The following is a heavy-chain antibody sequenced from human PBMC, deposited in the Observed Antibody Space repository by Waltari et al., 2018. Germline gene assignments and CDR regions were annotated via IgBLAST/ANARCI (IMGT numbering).Heavy chain of an antibody. V-gene: IGHV4-39*01. J-gene: IGHJ3*02. CDR1: GGSISSSSYY. CDR3: ARADTAMAPWI. Sequence: QLQLQESGPGLVKPSETLSLTCTVSGGSISSSSYYWGWIRQPPGKGLEWIGSIYYSGSTYYNPSLKSRVTISVDTSKNQFSLKLSSVTAADTAVYYCARADTAMAPWIWGQGTMVTVSS. D-gene: IGHD5-18*01. CDR2: IYYSGST.